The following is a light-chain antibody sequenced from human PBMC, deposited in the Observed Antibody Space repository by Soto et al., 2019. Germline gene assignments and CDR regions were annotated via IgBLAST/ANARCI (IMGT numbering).Light chain of an antibody. CDR3: QTWGSGIVV. J-gene: IGLJ2*01. Sequence: QLVLTQSPSASASLGASVKLTCTLSSGHSNYAIAWHQQQSEKGPRYLMKLNSDGSHSKGDGIPDRFSGSSSGAERYLTISSLQSDAEADYYCQTWGSGIVVFGGGTKLTVL. CDR1: SGHSNYA. CDR2: LNSDGSH. V-gene: IGLV4-69*01.